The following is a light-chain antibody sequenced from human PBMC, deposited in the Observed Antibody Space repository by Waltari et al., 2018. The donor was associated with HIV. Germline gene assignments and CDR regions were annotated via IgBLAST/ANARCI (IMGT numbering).Light chain of an antibody. CDR1: SSNIGDNY. CDR3: AAWDDSLSGWV. CDR2: RNS. J-gene: IGLJ3*02. V-gene: IGLV1-47*01. Sequence: QSALTQPPSTSGTPGQTVTIPCSGSSSNIGDNYVSWYQQLPGTAPKLLIYRNSPRPSGVRDRFSGDKAGTSASLAINDLRSEDEAEYHCAAWDDSLSGWVFGGGTNLTVL.